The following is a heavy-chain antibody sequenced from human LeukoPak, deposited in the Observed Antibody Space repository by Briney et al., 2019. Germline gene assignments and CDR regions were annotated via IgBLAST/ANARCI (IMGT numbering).Heavy chain of an antibody. Sequence: SGGSLRLSCAASGFTFSSYAMSWVRQAPGKGLEWVSAISGSGGSTYYADSVKGRFTISRDNSKNTLCLQMNSLRAEDTAVYYCAKDRDYGSWSYCFDYWGQGTLVTVSS. CDR3: AKDRDYGSWSYCFDY. V-gene: IGHV3-23*01. J-gene: IGHJ4*02. D-gene: IGHD3-10*01. CDR1: GFTFSSYA. CDR2: ISGSGGST.